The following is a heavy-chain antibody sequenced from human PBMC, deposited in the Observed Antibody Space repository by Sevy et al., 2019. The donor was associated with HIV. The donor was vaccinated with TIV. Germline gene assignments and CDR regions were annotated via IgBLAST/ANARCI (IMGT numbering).Heavy chain of an antibody. D-gene: IGHD3-10*01. CDR3: ARNYYGSGSYLLDY. CDR2: IYYSGST. J-gene: IGHJ4*02. V-gene: IGHV4-31*03. Sequence: SETLSLTCTVSGGSISSGGYYWSWIRQHPGKGLEWIGYIYYSGSTYYNPSLKSRVTISVDTSKNQFSLKLSSVTAADTAVYYCARNYYGSGSYLLDYWGQGTLVTVSS. CDR1: GGSISSGGYY.